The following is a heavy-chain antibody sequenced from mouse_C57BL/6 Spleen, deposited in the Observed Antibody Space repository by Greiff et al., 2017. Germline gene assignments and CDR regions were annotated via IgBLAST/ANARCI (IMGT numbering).Heavy chain of an antibody. J-gene: IGHJ2*01. D-gene: IGHD3-2*02. CDR2: IYPGDGDT. Sequence: QVQLQQSGPELVKPGASVKISCKASGYAFSSSWMHWVKQRPGKGLEWIGRIYPGDGDTNYNGEFKGKATLTADKSSSTAYMQLSSLTSEDSAVYFCARSPIPRHFYYWGQGTTLTVSS. V-gene: IGHV1-82*01. CDR1: GYAFSSSW. CDR3: ARSPIPRHFYY.